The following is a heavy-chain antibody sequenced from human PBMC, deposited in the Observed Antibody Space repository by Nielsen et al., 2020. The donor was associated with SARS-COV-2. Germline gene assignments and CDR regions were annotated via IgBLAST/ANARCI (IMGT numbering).Heavy chain of an antibody. Sequence: GESLKISCKGSGYSFTSYWISWVRQMTGKGLEWMGRIDPSDSYTNYSPSFQGHVTISADKSISTAYLQWSSLKASDTAMYYCAILPYYYGSGSYYNVDYWGQGTLVTVSS. D-gene: IGHD3-10*01. CDR2: IDPSDSYT. CDR3: AILPYYYGSGSYYNVDY. V-gene: IGHV5-10-1*01. J-gene: IGHJ4*02. CDR1: GYSFTSYW.